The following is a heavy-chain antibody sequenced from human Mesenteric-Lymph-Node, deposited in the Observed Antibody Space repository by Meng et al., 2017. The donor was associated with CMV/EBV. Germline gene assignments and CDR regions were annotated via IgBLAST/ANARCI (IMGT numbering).Heavy chain of an antibody. CDR3: ARALRGRRITIFP. CDR1: GFTFSSYS. Sequence: GESLKISCAASGFTFSSYSMNWVRQAPGKGLEWVSYISSSGSTIYYADSVKGRFTISRDNAKNSLYLQMNSLRAEDTAVYYCARALRGRRITIFPWGQGTLVTVSS. D-gene: IGHD3-3*01. CDR2: ISSSGSTI. J-gene: IGHJ5*02. V-gene: IGHV3-48*04.